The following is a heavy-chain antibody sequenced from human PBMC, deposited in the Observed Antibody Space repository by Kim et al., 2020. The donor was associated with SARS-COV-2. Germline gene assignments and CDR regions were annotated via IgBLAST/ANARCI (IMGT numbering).Heavy chain of an antibody. V-gene: IGHV4-34*01. CDR3: ARGRAGVVPGAILGIGPHYDYYVMDV. D-gene: IGHD2-2*01. CDR2: INHSGST. Sequence: SETLSLTCAVYGGSFSGYHRSWIRQPPGKGLEWIGEINHSGSTNYSPSLKSRVTISIDTSRNQFTLKLTSVTAADTAPYYCARGRAGVVPGAILGIGPHYDYYVMDVWGQGTTVTVSS. J-gene: IGHJ6*02. CDR1: GGSFSGYH.